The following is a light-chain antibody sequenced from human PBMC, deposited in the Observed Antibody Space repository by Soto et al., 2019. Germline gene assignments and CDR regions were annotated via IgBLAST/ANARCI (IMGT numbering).Light chain of an antibody. CDR1: QDISNY. CDR3: LQHNSDPRT. Sequence: DIQMTQSPSAMSASVGDRVTITCRASQDISNYLAWFQQKPGKVPKRLIYAASSLQSGVPSRISGRGSVKEFTLTISSLQPKDFATYSSLQHNSDPRTFGQGTKMEIK. CDR2: AAS. V-gene: IGKV1-17*03. J-gene: IGKJ1*01.